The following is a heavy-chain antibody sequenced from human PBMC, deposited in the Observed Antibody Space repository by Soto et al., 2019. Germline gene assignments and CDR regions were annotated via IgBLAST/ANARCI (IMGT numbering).Heavy chain of an antibody. V-gene: IGHV4-39*01. D-gene: IGHD1-26*01. CDR3: ARPGAGMPHWYFDL. Sequence: QLQLQESGPGLVKPAETLSLTCIVSGGSISSSNSYWGWIRQPPGKGLEWIGSIYSSGNTYYNRTLKSRVTISVDTSKNQFSLNLSSVTAADTAVYYCARPGAGMPHWYFDLWGRGTLVTVSS. CDR2: IYSSGNT. CDR1: GGSISSSNSY. J-gene: IGHJ2*01.